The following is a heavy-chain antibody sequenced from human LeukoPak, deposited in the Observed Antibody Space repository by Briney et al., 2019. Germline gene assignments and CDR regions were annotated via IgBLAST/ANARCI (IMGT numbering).Heavy chain of an antibody. Sequence: GGSLRLSCLASGFTFSSYAMDWVRQAPGQGLQWVSAVGTSADTYYADSVRGRFTISRDNSKSTLYLQMTSLRAEDTGVYYCAKKIDSGSYPLDYWGQGTLVTISS. CDR3: AKKIDSGSYPLDY. D-gene: IGHD3-10*01. CDR1: GFTFSSYA. V-gene: IGHV3-23*01. CDR2: VGTSADT. J-gene: IGHJ4*02.